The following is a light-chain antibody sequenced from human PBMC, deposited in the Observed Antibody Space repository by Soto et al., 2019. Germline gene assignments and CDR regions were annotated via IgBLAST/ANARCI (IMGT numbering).Light chain of an antibody. Sequence: QSVLTQPPSASGTPGQRVTISCSGSSSNIGRNTVNWYQQVPGTAPKLLIYSNNVRPSGVPDRFSGSNSGTSASLAISGLQSGDEADYYCAAWDDSLDGRVVFGGGTKLTVL. CDR3: AAWDDSLDGRVV. V-gene: IGLV1-44*01. CDR2: SNN. J-gene: IGLJ2*01. CDR1: SSNIGRNT.